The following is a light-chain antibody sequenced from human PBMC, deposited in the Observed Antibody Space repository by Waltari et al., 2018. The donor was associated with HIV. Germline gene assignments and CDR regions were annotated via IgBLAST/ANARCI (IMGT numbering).Light chain of an antibody. V-gene: IGLV6-57*04. CDR2: EDT. CDR1: SGTIASNS. J-gene: IGLJ2*01. CDR3: QSYDTTNHLI. Sequence: FMLTQPHSMSASPGTTVTISCTRSSGTIASNSVQWYQQRPGGAPTTVVFEDTQRPAGVPERFSGSIDSSSNSASITISGLKTEDEADYYCQSYDTTNHLIFGGGTKVTVL.